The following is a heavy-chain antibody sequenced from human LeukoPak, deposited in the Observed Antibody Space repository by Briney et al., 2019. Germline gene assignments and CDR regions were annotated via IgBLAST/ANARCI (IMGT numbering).Heavy chain of an antibody. CDR3: ARENIGIDY. V-gene: IGHV3-53*01. J-gene: IGHJ4*02. D-gene: IGHD2/OR15-2a*01. CDR1: GFTVSSSY. CDR2: INSGGTT. Sequence: GGSLRLSCAASGFTVSSSYMNWVRQAPGKGLECVSVINSGGTTDYADSVKGRFTISRDNFKNTLYLQMNNLRAEDTAVYYCARENIGIDYWGQGTLVTVSS.